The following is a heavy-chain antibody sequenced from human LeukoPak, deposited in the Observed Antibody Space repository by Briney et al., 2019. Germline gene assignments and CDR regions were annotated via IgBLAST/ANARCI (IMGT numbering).Heavy chain of an antibody. V-gene: IGHV3-23*01. D-gene: IGHD2-15*01. Sequence: GGSMRLSRAASGFPFSSHAMSWVRQPPGKGLEWVAAISNGKTYYADSVRGRFAISRDDSTNTVYLLMNSLRDEDTALYHCVREAGYCAPVCVKTNWFDPWGQGTLVTVSS. CDR1: GFPFSSHA. J-gene: IGHJ5*02. CDR3: VREAGYCAPVCVKTNWFDP. CDR2: ISNGKT.